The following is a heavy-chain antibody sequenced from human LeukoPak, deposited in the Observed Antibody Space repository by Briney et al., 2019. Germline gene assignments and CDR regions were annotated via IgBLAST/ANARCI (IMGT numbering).Heavy chain of an antibody. J-gene: IGHJ4*02. CDR3: ARAGPEYQLLLDY. Sequence: PSETLSLTCTVSGGSISSYYWSWIRQPPGKGLEWIGYIYYSGSTNYNPSLKSRVTISVDTSKNQFSLKLSSVTAADTAVYYCARAGPEYQLLLDYWGQGTLVTVSS. CDR2: IYYSGST. D-gene: IGHD2-2*01. CDR1: GGSISSYY. V-gene: IGHV4-59*01.